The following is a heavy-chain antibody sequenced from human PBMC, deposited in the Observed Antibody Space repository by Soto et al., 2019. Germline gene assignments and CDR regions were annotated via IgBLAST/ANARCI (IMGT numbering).Heavy chain of an antibody. CDR2: IIPIFGTA. Sequence: QVQLVQSGAEVKKPGSSVKVSCKASGGTFSSYAISWVRQAPGQGLEWMGGIIPIFGTANYAQKFQGRVTITADESTSTAYMGRSRLRSEDTAVYYWARDKGSSGYYYVSSFDYWGQGTLVTVSS. V-gene: IGHV1-69*01. CDR3: ARDKGSSGYYYVSSFDY. D-gene: IGHD3-22*01. CDR1: GGTFSSYA. J-gene: IGHJ4*02.